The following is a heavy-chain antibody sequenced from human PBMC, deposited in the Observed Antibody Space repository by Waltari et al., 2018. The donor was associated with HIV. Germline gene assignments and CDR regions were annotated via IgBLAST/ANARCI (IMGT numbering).Heavy chain of an antibody. CDR3: ASARETMGVDFDA. J-gene: IGHJ4*02. Sequence: QVQLVQSGAEVKKPGSSVRVSCKASGGTFISYSINWVRQVPGQGLEWLGRVSPRSGTAKNAQECQGRITITADESTSTAYMELRNLKADDTAVDFCASARETMGVDFDAWGQGTLVNVAS. V-gene: IGHV1-69*08. CDR2: VSPRSGTA. D-gene: IGHD3-10*01. CDR1: GGTFISYS.